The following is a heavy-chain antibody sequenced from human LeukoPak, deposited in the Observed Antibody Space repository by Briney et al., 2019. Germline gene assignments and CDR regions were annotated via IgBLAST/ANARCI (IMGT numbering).Heavy chain of an antibody. D-gene: IGHD2-8*01. CDR1: GFTVSSNY. V-gene: IGHV3-53*01. CDR3: AKQELLVYALDY. J-gene: IGHJ4*02. CDR2: IYSGGST. Sequence: GGSLRLSCAASGFTVSSNYMSWVRQAPGKGLEWVSVIYSGGSTYYADSVKGRFTISRDNSKNTLYLQMNSLRAEDTAVYYCAKQELLVYALDYWGQGTLVTVSS.